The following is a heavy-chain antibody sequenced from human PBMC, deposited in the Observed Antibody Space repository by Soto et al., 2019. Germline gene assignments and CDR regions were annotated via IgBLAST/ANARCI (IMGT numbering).Heavy chain of an antibody. Sequence: GGSLRLSCAASGFTFSSYSMNWVRQAPGKGLEWVSSISSSSYIYYADSVKGRFTISRDNAKNSLYLQMNSLRAEDTAVYYCARDQGDGYNPANYYYYGMDVWGQGTTVTVSS. CDR1: GFTFSSYS. V-gene: IGHV3-21*01. D-gene: IGHD5-12*01. J-gene: IGHJ6*02. CDR3: ARDQGDGYNPANYYYYGMDV. CDR2: ISSSSYI.